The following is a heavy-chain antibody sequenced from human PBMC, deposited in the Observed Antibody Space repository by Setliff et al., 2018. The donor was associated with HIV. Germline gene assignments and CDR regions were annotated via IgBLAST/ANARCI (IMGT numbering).Heavy chain of an antibody. J-gene: IGHJ6*02. D-gene: IGHD3-22*01. CDR1: GGSISSDY. CDR2: IYYSGST. V-gene: IGHV4-59*01. CDR3: ARSRTSSGYYGVTGYGMDV. Sequence: SETLSLTCTVSGGSISSDYWSWIRQPPGKGLEWIGYIYYSGSTNYNPSLKSRVTISVATSKNQFSLKLNSVTTADTAVYYCARSRTSSGYYGVTGYGMDVWGQGTTVTSP.